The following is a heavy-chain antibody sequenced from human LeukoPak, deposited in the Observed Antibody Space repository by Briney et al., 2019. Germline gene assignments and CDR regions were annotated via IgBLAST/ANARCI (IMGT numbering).Heavy chain of an antibody. CDR2: IYHSGST. Sequence: PSQTLSLTCAVSGGSISSGGYSWRWIRQPPGKGLEWIGYIYHSGSTYYNPSLKSRVTISVDRSKNQFSLKLSSVTAADTAVYYCAIDTAIHDAFDIWGQGTMVTVSS. D-gene: IGHD5-18*01. CDR3: AIDTAIHDAFDI. J-gene: IGHJ3*02. V-gene: IGHV4-30-2*01. CDR1: GGSISSGGYS.